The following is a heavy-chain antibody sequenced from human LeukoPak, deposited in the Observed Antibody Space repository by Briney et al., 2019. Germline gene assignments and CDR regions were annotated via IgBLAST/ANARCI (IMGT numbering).Heavy chain of an antibody. V-gene: IGHV4-31*03. J-gene: IGHJ5*02. CDR1: GGSISSGGYY. CDR3: ARGKSFRLKQQLVHYNWFDP. Sequence: SETLSLTCTVSGGSISSGGYYWSWIRQHPGKGLEWIGYIYYSGSTYYNPSLKSRVTISVDTSKNQFSLKLSSVTAADTAVYYCARGKSFRLKQQLVHYNWFDPWGQGTLVTVSS. CDR2: IYYSGST. D-gene: IGHD6-13*01.